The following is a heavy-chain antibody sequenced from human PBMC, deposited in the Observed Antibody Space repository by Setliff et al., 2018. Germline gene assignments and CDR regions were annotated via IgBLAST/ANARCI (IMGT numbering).Heavy chain of an antibody. J-gene: IGHJ4*02. Sequence: PSETLSLTCAVYGGSFSGFYWPWIRQSPGKGLEWIGEINHSGGIDYNPSLKSRVTISIDISKNQFSLKLSSVTAADTALYYCASRPLGDYYGSEIFDYWGQGSLVTVSS. D-gene: IGHD3-10*01. CDR1: GGSFSGFY. CDR3: ASRPLGDYYGSEIFDY. V-gene: IGHV4-34*01. CDR2: INHSGGI.